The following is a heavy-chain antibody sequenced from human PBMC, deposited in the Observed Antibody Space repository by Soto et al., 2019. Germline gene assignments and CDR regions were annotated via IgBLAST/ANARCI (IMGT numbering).Heavy chain of an antibody. CDR1: RFTFSTFA. CDR3: AKRGITIFGVVTNYYFGVDV. V-gene: IGHV3-23*01. J-gene: IGHJ6*02. D-gene: IGHD3-3*01. CDR2: ISGSGGFT. Sequence: EAQLLESGGGLVQPGGSLRLSCDASRFTFSTFAMSWVRQAPGQGLEWVSVISGSGGFTYYADSVKGRFTISRDNSKNTLFLQMNSLRVEDTAVYYCAKRGITIFGVVTNYYFGVDVWGQGTTVTVSS.